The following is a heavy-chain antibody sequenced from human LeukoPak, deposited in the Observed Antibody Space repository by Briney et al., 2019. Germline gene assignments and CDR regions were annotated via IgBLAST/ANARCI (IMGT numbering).Heavy chain of an antibody. CDR1: GFTFDDYA. J-gene: IGHJ4*02. Sequence: GGSLRLSCAASGFTFDDYAMHWVRQAPGKDLEWVSGISWNSGSIGYADSVKGRFTISRDNAKNSLYLQMNSLRAEDTALYYCAKANSYCSGGSCYGYYFDYWGQGTLVTVSS. D-gene: IGHD2-15*01. CDR2: ISWNSGSI. V-gene: IGHV3-9*01. CDR3: AKANSYCSGGSCYGYYFDY.